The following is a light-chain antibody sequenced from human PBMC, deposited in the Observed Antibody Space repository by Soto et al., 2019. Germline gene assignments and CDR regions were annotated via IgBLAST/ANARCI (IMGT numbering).Light chain of an antibody. CDR3: QQRSNWPMYT. Sequence: PGERATLSCRASQRISTYLAWYQQKPGQPPRLLIYDVSNRATGVPARFSGSGSGTDFTLTISSLEPEDFAVYYCQQRSNWPMYTFGQGTKLEIK. V-gene: IGKV3-11*01. CDR1: QRISTY. CDR2: DVS. J-gene: IGKJ2*01.